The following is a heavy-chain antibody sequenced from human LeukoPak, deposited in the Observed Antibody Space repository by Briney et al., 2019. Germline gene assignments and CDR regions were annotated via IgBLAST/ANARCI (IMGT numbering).Heavy chain of an antibody. CDR2: ISITSRTT. CDR3: VRAVGVSARGYFDL. Sequence: LPGGSLRLSCAASGFTFTTYSMNWVRQAPGKGLQWVSYISITSRTTNYADSVKGRFTISRDSAKDSLYLQMNSLRDEDTAVYYCVRAVGVSARGYFDLWGRGTLVTVSS. V-gene: IGHV3-48*02. CDR1: GFTFTTYS. D-gene: IGHD2-8*01. J-gene: IGHJ2*01.